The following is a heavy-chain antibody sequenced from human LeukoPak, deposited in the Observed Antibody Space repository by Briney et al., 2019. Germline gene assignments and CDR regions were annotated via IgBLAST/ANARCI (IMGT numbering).Heavy chain of an antibody. CDR3: ARTSPTPHFDS. D-gene: IGHD4-17*01. Sequence: GGSLRLSCVASGFTFTTYWMHWVRQAPGKGLVWVSRINGDGSNSNYADSVKGRFTISRDNARNTLYLQMNGLRAEDTALYYCARTSPTPHFDSWGQGTLVTVSS. CDR2: INGDGSNS. J-gene: IGHJ4*02. CDR1: GFTFTTYW. V-gene: IGHV3-74*01.